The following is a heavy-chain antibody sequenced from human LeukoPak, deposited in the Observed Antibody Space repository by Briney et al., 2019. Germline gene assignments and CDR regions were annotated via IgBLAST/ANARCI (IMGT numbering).Heavy chain of an antibody. V-gene: IGHV4-39*07. CDR3: ARDSDYGGNAY. CDR1: GVSISSSNSY. D-gene: IGHD4-23*01. CDR2: IYYSGST. Sequence: PSETLSLTCTVSGVSISSSNSYWGWIRQPPGKGLEWIGSIYYSGSTYYNPSLKSRVTISVDTSKNQFSLKLSSVTAADTAVYYCARDSDYGGNAYWGQGTLVTVSS. J-gene: IGHJ4*02.